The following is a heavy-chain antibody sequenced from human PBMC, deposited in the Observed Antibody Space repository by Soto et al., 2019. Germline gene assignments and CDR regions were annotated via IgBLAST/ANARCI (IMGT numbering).Heavy chain of an antibody. Sequence: PSETLSLTCTVSGGSLSSYYWSWIRQPPGKGLEWIGFIHYSGSTNYNPSLKSRVTMSVDTSKNQFSLKLTSVNAADTAAYYCTRGGDAYKNGHWRQGTLDTVSS. J-gene: IGHJ4*02. CDR3: TRGGDAYKNGH. V-gene: IGHV4-59*01. D-gene: IGHD2-21*01. CDR2: IHYSGST. CDR1: GGSLSSYY.